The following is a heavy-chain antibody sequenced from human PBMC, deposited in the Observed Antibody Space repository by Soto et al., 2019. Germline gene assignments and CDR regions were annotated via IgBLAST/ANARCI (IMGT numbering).Heavy chain of an antibody. CDR2: INHSGST. D-gene: IGHD2-2*01. J-gene: IGHJ6*02. CDR3: ARAPRWIVVVPAAIGGMDV. V-gene: IGHV4-34*01. Sequence: QVQLQQWGAGLLKPSETLSLTCAVYGGSFSGYYWSWIRQPPGKGLEWIGEINHSGSTNYNPSLKSRVTISVDTSKNQFSLKLSSVTAADTAVYYCARAPRWIVVVPAAIGGMDVWGQGTTVTVSS. CDR1: GGSFSGYY.